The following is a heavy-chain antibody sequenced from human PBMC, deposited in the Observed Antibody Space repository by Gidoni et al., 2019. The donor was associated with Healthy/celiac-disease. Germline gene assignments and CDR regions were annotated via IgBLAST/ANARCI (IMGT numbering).Heavy chain of an antibody. J-gene: IGHJ4*02. D-gene: IGHD1-26*01. Sequence: QVQLVESGGGLVTPGGSLRLSCAASGFTFSDYYMSWIRQAPGKGLEWVSYISSSSSYTNYADSVKGRFTISRDNAKNSLYLQMNSLRAEDTAVYYCAREGKLRSAFDYWGQGTLVTVSS. CDR2: ISSSSSYT. CDR1: GFTFSDYY. V-gene: IGHV3-11*05. CDR3: AREGKLRSAFDY.